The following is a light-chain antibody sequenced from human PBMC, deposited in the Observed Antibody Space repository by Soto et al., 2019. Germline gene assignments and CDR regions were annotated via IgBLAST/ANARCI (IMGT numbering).Light chain of an antibody. CDR3: QQYNKWPLT. CDR2: GAS. V-gene: IGKV3D-15*01. J-gene: IGKJ1*01. CDR1: QTVTSD. Sequence: EIVMTQSPAALSVSPGERATLSCRASQTVTSDLAWYQQKPGQAPRLLIYGASTRATGIPARFSGSGSGTEFTLTISRLQSEDLAVYYCQQYNKWPLTFGQGTKMEIK.